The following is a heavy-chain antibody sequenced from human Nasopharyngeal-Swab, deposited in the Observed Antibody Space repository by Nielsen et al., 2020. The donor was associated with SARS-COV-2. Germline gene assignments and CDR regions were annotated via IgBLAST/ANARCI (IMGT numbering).Heavy chain of an antibody. CDR1: GFTSSSYG. J-gene: IGHJ4*02. CDR2: ISSSGSTI. V-gene: IGHV3-48*03. D-gene: IGHD1-26*01. CDR3: ARDWDGPDC. Sequence: GGSLRLSCPASGFTSSSYGMNWVRQAPGKGLEWVSYISSSGSTIYYADSVQGRFTISRDNAKNSLYLQMKSLRAEDTAVYYCARDWDGPDCWGQGTLVTVSS.